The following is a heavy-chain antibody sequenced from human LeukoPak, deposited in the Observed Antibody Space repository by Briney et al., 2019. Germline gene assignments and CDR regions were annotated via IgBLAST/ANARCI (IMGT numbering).Heavy chain of an antibody. CDR2: ISRSGGST. CDR1: GFTFSSYA. D-gene: IGHD6-19*01. J-gene: IGHJ4*02. V-gene: IGHV3-23*01. Sequence: PGGSLRLSCAASGFTFSSYAMSWVRQAPGKGLEWVSAISRSGGSTYYADSVKGRFTISRDNSKNTLYLQMNSLRAEDTAVYYCAKEVGIAVAGRLRMKDYWGQGNLLTVSS. CDR3: AKEVGIAVAGRLRMKDY.